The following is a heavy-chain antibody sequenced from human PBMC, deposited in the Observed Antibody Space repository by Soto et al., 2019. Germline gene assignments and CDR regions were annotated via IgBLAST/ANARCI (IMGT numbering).Heavy chain of an antibody. D-gene: IGHD6-19*01. J-gene: IGHJ6*02. V-gene: IGHV1-69*13. CDR1: GGTFSSYA. CDR2: IIPIFGTA. CDR3: ARVTVAGDPGYYGMDV. Sequence: SVKVSCKASGGTFSSYAISWVRQAPGQGLEWMGGIIPIFGTANYAQKFQGRVTIAADESTSTAYMELSSLRSEDTAVYYCARVTVAGDPGYYGMDVWGQGTTVTVSS.